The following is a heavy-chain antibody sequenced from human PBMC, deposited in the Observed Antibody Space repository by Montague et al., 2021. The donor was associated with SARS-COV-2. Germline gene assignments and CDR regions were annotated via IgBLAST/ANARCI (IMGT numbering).Heavy chain of an antibody. Sequence: SLGLSCAASGFAFNNFAMSWVRQAPGKGLEWVSSIFGSAAGTYYADSVKGRFTISRDNSKNTLYLQMNSLKAEDTAKYYCAKQPGAGAVVYWYFDLWGRGTVVSVSS. D-gene: IGHD6-19*01. CDR2: IFGSAAGT. CDR1: GFAFNNFA. V-gene: IGHV3-23*01. J-gene: IGHJ2*01. CDR3: AKQPGAGAVVYWYFDL.